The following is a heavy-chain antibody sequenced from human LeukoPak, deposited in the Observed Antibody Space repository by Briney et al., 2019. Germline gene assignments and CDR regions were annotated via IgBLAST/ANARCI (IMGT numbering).Heavy chain of an antibody. CDR3: ATGGPWDLLKY. Sequence: ASVKVSCKVSGDTLTELSTHWVRQAPGKGLEWMGGFDPEHGEMIYAQKLQGRVTMTEERSTDTAYMERSSLRSEDTAVYYCATGGPWDLLKYWGQGTLVTVSS. CDR1: GDTLTELS. J-gene: IGHJ4*02. CDR2: FDPEHGEM. D-gene: IGHD3-9*01. V-gene: IGHV1-24*01.